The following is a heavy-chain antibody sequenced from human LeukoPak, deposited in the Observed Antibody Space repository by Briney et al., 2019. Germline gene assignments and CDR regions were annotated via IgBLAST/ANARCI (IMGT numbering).Heavy chain of an antibody. CDR2: IYHSGST. Sequence: SETLSLTCAVFGGSISSGGYSWSWIRQPPGKGLEWIGYIYHSGSTYYNPSLKSRVTISVDRSKNQFSLKLSSVTAADTAVYYCARGSTVFFDYWGQGTLVTVSS. CDR1: GGSISSGGYS. CDR3: ARGSTVFFDY. V-gene: IGHV4-30-2*01. J-gene: IGHJ4*02. D-gene: IGHD4-17*01.